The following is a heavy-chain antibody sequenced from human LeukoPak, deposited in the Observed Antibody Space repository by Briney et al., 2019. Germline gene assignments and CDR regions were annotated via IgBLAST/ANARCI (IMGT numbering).Heavy chain of an antibody. D-gene: IGHD6-19*01. Sequence: GGSLRLSCAASGFTFSSYSLNWVRQAPGKGLEWVSSISSSSSYIYYADSVKGRFTISRDNAKNSLFLQMNSLRAEDTAVYYCAQSGWISYYYGMDVWGQGTTVTVSS. CDR2: ISSSSSYI. J-gene: IGHJ6*02. CDR1: GFTFSSYS. V-gene: IGHV3-21*01. CDR3: AQSGWISYYYGMDV.